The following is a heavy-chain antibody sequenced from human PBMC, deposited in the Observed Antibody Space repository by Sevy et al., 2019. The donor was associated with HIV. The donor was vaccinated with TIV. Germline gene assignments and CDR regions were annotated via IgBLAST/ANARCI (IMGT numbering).Heavy chain of an antibody. CDR3: ARDTRNDRRTYYMDV. D-gene: IGHD1-1*01. Sequence: ASVKVSCKASGGTFSSYAISWVRQAPGQGLEWMGGIIPIFGTANYAQKFQGRVTITADKSTSTAFMELSSLRSEDTAVYYCARDTRNDRRTYYMDVWGKGTTVTVSS. V-gene: IGHV1-69*06. CDR1: GGTFSSYA. CDR2: IIPIFGTA. J-gene: IGHJ6*03.